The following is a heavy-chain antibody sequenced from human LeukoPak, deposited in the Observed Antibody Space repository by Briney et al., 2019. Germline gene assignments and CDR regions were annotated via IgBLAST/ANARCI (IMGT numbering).Heavy chain of an antibody. V-gene: IGHV3-64*01. CDR2: ISSNGGST. CDR1: GFTFSSYA. Sequence: GGSLRLSCAASGFTFSSYAMHWVRQAPGKGLEYVSAISSNGGSTYYANSVKGRFTISRDNSKNTLSLQMGSLKIEDMAMYYCARDGVAAAGTGYYMDVWGKGTTVIVSS. CDR3: ARDGVAAAGTGYYMDV. D-gene: IGHD6-13*01. J-gene: IGHJ6*03.